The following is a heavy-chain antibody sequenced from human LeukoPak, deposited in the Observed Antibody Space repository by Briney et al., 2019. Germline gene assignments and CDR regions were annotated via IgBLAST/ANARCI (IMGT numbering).Heavy chain of an antibody. V-gene: IGHV3-43*02. Sequence: PGGSLGLPCAAPGFTFVDYALHWVRQAPGKGLEGVSLISGDGGSTYYADSVKGRFTISRDNSKNSLYLQMNSLRTEDTALYYCAKTSTNYYDSSEFGYWGQGTLVTVSS. CDR1: GFTFVDYA. CDR3: AKTSTNYYDSSEFGY. D-gene: IGHD3-22*01. CDR2: ISGDGGST. J-gene: IGHJ4*02.